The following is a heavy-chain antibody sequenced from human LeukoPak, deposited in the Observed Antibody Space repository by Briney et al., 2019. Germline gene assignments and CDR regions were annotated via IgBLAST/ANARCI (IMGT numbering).Heavy chain of an antibody. Sequence: SETLSLTCAVYGGSFSGYYWSWIRQPPGKGLEWIGEINHSGSTNYNPSLKSRVTISVDTSKNQFSLKLSSVTAADTAVYYCARVNCSGGSCYSIIRYYYYMDVWGKGTTVTVSS. J-gene: IGHJ6*03. D-gene: IGHD2-15*01. CDR1: GGSFSGYY. CDR2: INHSGST. V-gene: IGHV4-34*01. CDR3: ARVNCSGGSCYSIIRYYYYMDV.